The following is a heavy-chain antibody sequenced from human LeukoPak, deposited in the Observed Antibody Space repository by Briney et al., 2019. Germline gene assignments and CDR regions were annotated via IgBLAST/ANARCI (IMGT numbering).Heavy chain of an antibody. V-gene: IGHV3-15*01. CDR1: GCTFGNAW. D-gene: IGHD6-13*01. CDR3: GAGTGRSDFDY. J-gene: IGHJ4*02. CDR2: IKSKTDGGTT. Sequence: GGSLRLSCPASGCTFGNAWMSWVRQPPGRGMDWVGRIKSKTDGGTTDHAAPVKGKVTISRDDSKNTLYLQMNSLKSEDTAVYYCGAGTGRSDFDYWGQGTLVTVSS.